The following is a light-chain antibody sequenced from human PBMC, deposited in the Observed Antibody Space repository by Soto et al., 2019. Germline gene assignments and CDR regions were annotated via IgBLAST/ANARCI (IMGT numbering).Light chain of an antibody. Sequence: EIVLTQSPALLSMSPGERATLSCRSSHSVSSYFALYQQKPGQAPRLLIYDASNRATGVPARFSGSGSGTDFTLTISSLEPEDFAVYYCQQRRYWPVTFGQGTKVEIK. J-gene: IGKJ1*01. CDR2: DAS. V-gene: IGKV3-11*01. CDR1: HSVSSY. CDR3: QQRRYWPVT.